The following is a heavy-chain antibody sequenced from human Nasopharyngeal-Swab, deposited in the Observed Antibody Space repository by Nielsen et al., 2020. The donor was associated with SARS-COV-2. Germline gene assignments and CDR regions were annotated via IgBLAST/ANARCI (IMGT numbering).Heavy chain of an antibody. Sequence: SVKVSCKASGGTFSSYAISWVRQAPGQGLDWMGRIIPILGIANYAQKFQGRVTITADKSTSTAYMELSSLRSEDTAVYYCARGCGITIFGVVTCYYMDVWGKGTTVTVSS. V-gene: IGHV1-69*04. CDR3: ARGCGITIFGVVTCYYMDV. CDR1: GGTFSSYA. J-gene: IGHJ6*03. D-gene: IGHD3-3*01. CDR2: IIPILGIA.